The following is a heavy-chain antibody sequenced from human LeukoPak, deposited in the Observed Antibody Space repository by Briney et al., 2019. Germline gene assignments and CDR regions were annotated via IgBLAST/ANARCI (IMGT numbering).Heavy chain of an antibody. J-gene: IGHJ3*01. CDR3: ARDYGGNSAGGDAFDV. Sequence: KPGGSLRLSCAASGFTFSSYTMNWVRQAPGKGLEWVSLITGSSFDIYYADSVKGRFTISRDNAKNSLYLQMDNLTAEDTAVYYCARDYGGNSAGGDAFDVWGQGTMVTVSS. CDR1: GFTFSSYT. V-gene: IGHV3-21*04. CDR2: ITGSSFDI. D-gene: IGHD4-23*01.